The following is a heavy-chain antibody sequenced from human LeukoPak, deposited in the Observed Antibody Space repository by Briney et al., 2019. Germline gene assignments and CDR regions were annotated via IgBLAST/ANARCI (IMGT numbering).Heavy chain of an antibody. J-gene: IGHJ4*02. CDR1: GFTFSSYW. CDR2: INSDGSST. CDR3: ARAYEWFGELSVY. D-gene: IGHD3-10*01. V-gene: IGHV3-74*01. Sequence: PGGSLRLSCAASGFTFSSYWMHWVRQAPGKGLVWVSRINSDGSSTSYADSVKGRFTISRDNAKNTLYLQMNSLRAEDTAVYYCARAYEWFGELSVYWGQGTLVTVSS.